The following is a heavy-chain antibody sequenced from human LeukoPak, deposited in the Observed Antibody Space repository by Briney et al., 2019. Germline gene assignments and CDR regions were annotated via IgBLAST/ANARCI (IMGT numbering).Heavy chain of an antibody. CDR1: GGSISSYY. Sequence: SETLSLTCTVSGGSISSYYWSWIRQPPGKGLEWIGYIYYSGSTNYNPFLKSRVTISVDTSKNQFSLKLSSVTAADTAVYYCARDSGELDYWGQGTLVTVSS. D-gene: IGHD3-10*01. J-gene: IGHJ4*02. CDR3: ARDSGELDY. CDR2: IYYSGST. V-gene: IGHV4-59*01.